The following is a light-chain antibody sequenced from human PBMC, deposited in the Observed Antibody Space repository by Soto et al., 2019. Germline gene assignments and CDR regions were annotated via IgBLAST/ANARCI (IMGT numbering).Light chain of an antibody. J-gene: IGLJ1*01. CDR1: SSDVGGYTY. V-gene: IGLV2-14*01. CDR2: EVN. Sequence: QSAPTQPASVSGSPRQSITISCTGASSDVGGYTYVSWYQQHPGKAPKLMIYEVNNRPSGVSHRFSGSKSGNTASLTISGLQAEDEADYYCSSYTSSSTLYVFGTGTKVTVL. CDR3: SSYTSSSTLYV.